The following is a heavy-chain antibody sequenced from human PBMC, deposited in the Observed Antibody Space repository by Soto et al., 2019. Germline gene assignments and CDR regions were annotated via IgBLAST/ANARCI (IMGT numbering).Heavy chain of an antibody. CDR1: GGSFSGYY. CDR3: ARRGYSYVAGWFDP. CDR2: INHSVST. D-gene: IGHD5-18*01. Sequence: SETLSLTCAVYGGSFSGYYWSWIRQPPGKGLEWIGEINHSVSTNYNPSLKSRVTISVDTSKNQFSLKLSSVTAADTAVYYCARRGYSYVAGWFDPWGRGTLVTSPQ. J-gene: IGHJ5*02. V-gene: IGHV4-34*01.